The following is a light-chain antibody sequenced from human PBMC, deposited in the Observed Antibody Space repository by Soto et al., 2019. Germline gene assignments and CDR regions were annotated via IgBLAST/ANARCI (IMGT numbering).Light chain of an antibody. V-gene: IGKV1-5*03. CDR3: QQYNSYPFT. Sequence: DIQMTQSPSTLPASVGDRVTITCRASQSISSWLAWYQQKPGKAPKLLIYKASSLESGAPSRSSGSGSGTDFTLTISSLQPDDFATYYCQQYNSYPFTFGQGTRLEIK. CDR1: QSISSW. CDR2: KAS. J-gene: IGKJ5*01.